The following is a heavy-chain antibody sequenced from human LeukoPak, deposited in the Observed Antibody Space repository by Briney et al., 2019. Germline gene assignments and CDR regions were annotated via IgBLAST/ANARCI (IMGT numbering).Heavy chain of an antibody. J-gene: IGHJ3*02. D-gene: IGHD3-10*01. CDR1: GFTFSSYA. V-gene: IGHV3-23*01. Sequence: GGSLRLSCAASGFTFSSYAMSWVRQAPGKGLEWVSAISGSGGSTYYADSVKGRFTISRDNSKNTLYLQMNSLRAEDTAVYYCAKDQNYYGSGSPIDAFDIWGQGTMVTVSS. CDR3: AKDQNYYGSGSPIDAFDI. CDR2: ISGSGGST.